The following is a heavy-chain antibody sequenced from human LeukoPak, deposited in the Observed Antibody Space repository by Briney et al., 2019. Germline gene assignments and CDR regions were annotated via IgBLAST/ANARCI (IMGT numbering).Heavy chain of an antibody. CDR1: GFTFNYYG. Sequence: GGSLGLSCAASGFTFNYYGLSWVRQAPGKGLEWVSYISSSGSTIYYADSVKVRFTISRDNAKNSLYLQMNSLRAEDTAVYYCARNSHRGLLGSEFDYWGQGTLVTVSS. V-gene: IGHV3-11*01. D-gene: IGHD5-18*01. CDR2: ISSSGSTI. J-gene: IGHJ4*02. CDR3: ARNSHRGLLGSEFDY.